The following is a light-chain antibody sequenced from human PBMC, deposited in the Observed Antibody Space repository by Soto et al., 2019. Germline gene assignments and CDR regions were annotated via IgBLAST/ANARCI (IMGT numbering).Light chain of an antibody. CDR3: QQYGGSPQT. Sequence: EIVLTQSPDTLSLSPGERATLSCRASQSVASNQLAWYQHKSGQAPRLLIHGVFTRANGIPDRFSGSGSGTDFTLTISRLEPEDFAQYYCQQYGGSPQTFGQGIKVEIK. CDR1: QSVASNQ. J-gene: IGKJ1*01. CDR2: GVF. V-gene: IGKV3-20*01.